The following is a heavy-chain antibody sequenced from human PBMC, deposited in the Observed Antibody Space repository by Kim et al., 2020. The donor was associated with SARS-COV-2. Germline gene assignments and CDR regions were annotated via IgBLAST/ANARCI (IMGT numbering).Heavy chain of an antibody. CDR2: VTT. V-gene: IGHV3-15*01. D-gene: IGHD1-7*01. Sequence: VTTDYTAPMKGRFTISRNDSKNTLYLQMNSLKTEDTAVYYCTTLGLRGTIWGQGTLVTVSS. CDR3: TTLGLRGTI. J-gene: IGHJ1*01.